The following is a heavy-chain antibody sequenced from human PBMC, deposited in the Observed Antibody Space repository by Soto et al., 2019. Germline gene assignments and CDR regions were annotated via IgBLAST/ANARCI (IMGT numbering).Heavy chain of an antibody. V-gene: IGHV3-21*01. CDR1: GFTFSSYS. Sequence: GGSLRLSCAASGFTFSSYSMNWVRQAPGKGLEWVSSISSSSSYIYYADSVKGRFTISRDNAKNSLYLQMNSLRAEDTAVYYCAREHSGSYYYYYGMDVWGQGTTVTVSS. D-gene: IGHD1-26*01. CDR3: AREHSGSYYYYYGMDV. CDR2: ISSSSSYI. J-gene: IGHJ6*02.